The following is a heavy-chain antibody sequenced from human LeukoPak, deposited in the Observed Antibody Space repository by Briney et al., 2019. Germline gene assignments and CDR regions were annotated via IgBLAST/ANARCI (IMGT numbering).Heavy chain of an antibody. D-gene: IGHD3-3*01. Sequence: GGSLRLSCAASGFTFSSYAMSWVRQAPGKGLGWVSAISGSGGSTYYADSVKGRFTISRDNSKNTLYLQMNSLRAEDTAVYYCATQPDFWSGYSDDYWGQGTLVTVSS. V-gene: IGHV3-23*01. CDR3: ATQPDFWSGYSDDY. CDR1: GFTFSSYA. J-gene: IGHJ4*02. CDR2: ISGSGGST.